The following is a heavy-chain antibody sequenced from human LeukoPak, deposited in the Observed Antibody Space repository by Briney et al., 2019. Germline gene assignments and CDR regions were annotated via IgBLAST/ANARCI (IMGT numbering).Heavy chain of an antibody. J-gene: IGHJ4*02. CDR1: GFTFSNFW. CDR3: ARSSSWSFYD. V-gene: IGHV3-7*05. Sequence: GGSLRLSCAASGFTFSNFWMMWVRQTPEKGREWVASIMPDGSERYYVDSVKGRFTISRDSAKKSLYLQMESLRADDTAVYYCARSSSWSFYDWGQGTLVTVSS. D-gene: IGHD6-13*01. CDR2: IMPDGSER.